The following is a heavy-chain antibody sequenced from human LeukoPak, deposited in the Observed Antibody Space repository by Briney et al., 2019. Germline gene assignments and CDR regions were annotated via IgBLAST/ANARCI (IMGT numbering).Heavy chain of an antibody. CDR1: GFTLSNAW. J-gene: IGHJ5*01. Sequence: GGSLRLSCAASGFTLSNAWIEWVRQARGEGLGWVGRIKSKTDGGTPDSAAPVKGRVTISRDDSKNTVYLQMNSLKTEDTAVYCSTAQYSSSWYDSWGQGTLVTVSS. CDR2: IKSKTDGGTP. D-gene: IGHD6-13*01. V-gene: IGHV3-15*01. CDR3: TAQYSSSWYDS.